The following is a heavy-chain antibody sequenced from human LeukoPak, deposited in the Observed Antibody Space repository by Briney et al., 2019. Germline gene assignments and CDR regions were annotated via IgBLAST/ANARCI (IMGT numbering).Heavy chain of an antibody. D-gene: IGHD1-26*01. CDR3: AKDVGKWESLHFFDY. J-gene: IGHJ4*02. Sequence: GGSLRLSCLTSGFTLSTNAMSWVRQAPGKGLEWLSGISGSGASTYSADSVKGRFTISRDDSRNTLYLQMNSLRGDDTAVYYCAKDVGKWESLHFFDYWGQGTLVTVSS. CDR1: GFTLSTNA. CDR2: ISGSGAST. V-gene: IGHV3-23*01.